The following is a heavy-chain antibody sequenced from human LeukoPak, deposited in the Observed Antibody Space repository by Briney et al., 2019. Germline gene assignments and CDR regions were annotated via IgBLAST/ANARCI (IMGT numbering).Heavy chain of an antibody. D-gene: IGHD3-10*01. CDR3: ARHVAHSGSNDF. Sequence: SETLSLTCSVSGGSISDTSSYWGWIRQPPGKGLEWIGSIFHSGTTHYSPSLKSRVTISVDTSKNHFSLELSSVTAADTAVYYCARHVAHSGSNDFWGQGTLVTVSS. J-gene: IGHJ4*02. V-gene: IGHV4-39*01. CDR2: IFHSGTT. CDR1: GGSISDTSSY.